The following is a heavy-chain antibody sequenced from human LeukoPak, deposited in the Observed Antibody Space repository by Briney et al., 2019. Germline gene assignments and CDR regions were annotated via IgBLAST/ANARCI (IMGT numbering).Heavy chain of an antibody. D-gene: IGHD3-22*01. J-gene: IGHJ4*02. CDR3: ARESRPTFYYDSSGYYPDY. Sequence: PSETLSLTCTVSGGSISSGDYYWSWIRQPPGKGLEWIGYIYYSGSTFYNPSLKSRVIISVDTSKKQFSLKLSSVTAADTAVYYCARESRPTFYYDSSGYYPDYWGQGTLVTVSS. CDR2: IYYSGST. V-gene: IGHV4-30-4*01. CDR1: GGSISSGDYY.